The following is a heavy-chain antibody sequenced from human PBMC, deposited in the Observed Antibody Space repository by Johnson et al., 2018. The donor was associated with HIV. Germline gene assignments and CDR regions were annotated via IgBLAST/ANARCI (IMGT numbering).Heavy chain of an antibody. CDR3: AKGLIGGAVDM. Sequence: QVQLVESGGGLVQPGGSLRLSCAASGFTFSSYAMHWVRQAPGKGLEWVAVISSDGSNKYYADSVKGRFTISRDNSKNTRYLQMNSLRAEDTAVYYCAKGLIGGAVDMWGQGTMVTVSS. D-gene: IGHD2-8*01. V-gene: IGHV3-30-3*01. CDR2: ISSDGSNK. CDR1: GFTFSSYA. J-gene: IGHJ3*02.